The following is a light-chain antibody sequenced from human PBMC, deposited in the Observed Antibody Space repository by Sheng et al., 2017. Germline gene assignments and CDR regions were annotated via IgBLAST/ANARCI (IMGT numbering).Light chain of an antibody. Sequence: QSALTQPASVSGSPGQSITISCTGTSSDVGSYNLVSWYQQHPGKAPKLMIYDVSKRPSGVSNRFSGSKSGNTASLTISGLQAEDEADYYCCSGGVFGGGTKLTVL. CDR2: DVS. J-gene: IGLJ3*02. V-gene: IGLV2-23*02. CDR3: CSGGV. CDR1: SSDVGSYNL.